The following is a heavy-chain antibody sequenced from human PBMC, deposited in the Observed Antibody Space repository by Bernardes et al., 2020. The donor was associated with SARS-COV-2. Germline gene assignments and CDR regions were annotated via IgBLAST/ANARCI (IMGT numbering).Heavy chain of an antibody. D-gene: IGHD5-18*01. CDR1: GFTFSSYW. J-gene: IGHJ6*02. CDR3: AREMGYSYGYYYYYGMDV. V-gene: IGHV3-74*01. Sequence: SLSLSCAASGFTFSSYWMHWVRQAPGKGLVWVSRINSDGSSTSYADSVKGRFTISRDNAKNTLYLQMNSLRAEDTAVYYCAREMGYSYGYYYYYGMDVWGQGTTVTVSS. CDR2: INSDGSST.